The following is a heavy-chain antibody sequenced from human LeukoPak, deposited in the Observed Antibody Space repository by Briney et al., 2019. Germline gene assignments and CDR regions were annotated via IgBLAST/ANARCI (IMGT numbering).Heavy chain of an antibody. D-gene: IGHD2-15*01. CDR3: ARVVAATVPGRAYFDY. Sequence: SVKVSCKASGGTFSSYAISWVRQAPGQGLEWMGGIIPIFGTANYAQKFQGRVTITTDESTSTAYMEPSSLRSEDTAVYYCARVVAATVPGRAYFDYWGQGTLVTVSS. V-gene: IGHV1-69*05. CDR2: IIPIFGTA. J-gene: IGHJ4*02. CDR1: GGTFSSYA.